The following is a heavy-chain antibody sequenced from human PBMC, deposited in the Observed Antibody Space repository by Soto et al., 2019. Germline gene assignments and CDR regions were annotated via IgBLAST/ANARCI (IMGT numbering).Heavy chain of an antibody. CDR1: GGSISSYY. D-gene: IGHD6-6*01. Sequence: SETLSLTCTVSGGSISSYYWSWIRQPPGKGLEWIGYIYYSGSTNYNPSLKSRVTISVDTSKNQFSLKLSSVTAADTAVYYCARRLWQLARRDYYYYMDVWGKGTTVTVSS. CDR2: IYYSGST. V-gene: IGHV4-59*08. J-gene: IGHJ6*03. CDR3: ARRLWQLARRDYYYYMDV.